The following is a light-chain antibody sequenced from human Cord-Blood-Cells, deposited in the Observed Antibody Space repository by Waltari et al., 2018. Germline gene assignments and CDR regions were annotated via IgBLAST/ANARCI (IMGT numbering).Light chain of an antibody. CDR1: QSVLYSSNNKNY. Sequence: DIVMTQSPDSLAVSLGERATINCKSSQSVLYSSNNKNYLAWYQQKPGQPPKLLIYWASTRGFGVPYRFSGSGSGTDFTLTISSLQAEDVAVYYCQQYYSTPLTFGGGTKVEIK. J-gene: IGKJ4*01. V-gene: IGKV4-1*01. CDR3: QQYYSTPLT. CDR2: WAS.